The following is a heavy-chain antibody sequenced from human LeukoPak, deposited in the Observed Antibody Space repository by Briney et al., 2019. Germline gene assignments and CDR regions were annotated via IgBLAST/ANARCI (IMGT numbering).Heavy chain of an antibody. J-gene: IGHJ5*02. CDR2: ISWNSGSI. Sequence: PGGSLRLACAAYGFTFDNYAMHWVRQAPGKGLEWVSCISWNSGSIGYADSVKGRFTISRDNAKNSLYLQMNSLRAEDTALYYCAKGSGGSYSGWFDPWGQGTLVTVSS. CDR1: GFTFDNYA. D-gene: IGHD1-26*01. CDR3: AKGSGGSYSGWFDP. V-gene: IGHV3-9*01.